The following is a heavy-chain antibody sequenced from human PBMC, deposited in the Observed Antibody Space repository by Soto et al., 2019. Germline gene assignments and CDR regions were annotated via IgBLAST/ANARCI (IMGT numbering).Heavy chain of an antibody. CDR1: GYTFTGYY. J-gene: IGHJ5*02. CDR3: ERDRIAAAGTKGYNWFDP. V-gene: IGHV1-2*02. CDR2: INPNSGGT. D-gene: IGHD6-13*01. Sequence: QVQLVQSGAEVKKPGASVKVSCKASGYTFTGYYMHWVRQAPGQGLEWMGWINPNSGGTNYAQKIQGRVTMTRDTSISTAYMERSRLRSDDTAVYYCERDRIAAAGTKGYNWFDPWGQGTLVTVSS.